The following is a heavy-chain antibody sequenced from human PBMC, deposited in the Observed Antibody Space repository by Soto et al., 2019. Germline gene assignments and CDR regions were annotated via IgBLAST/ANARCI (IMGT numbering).Heavy chain of an antibody. Sequence: ASVKVSCKASGYTFTSYTMHWVRQAPGQRLEWMGWINAGNGNTKYSRKFQGRVTITRDTSASTAYMELSSLRSEDTAVYYCARDIVSDVWGQGTTVTVSS. CDR1: GYTFTSYT. CDR2: INAGNGNT. CDR3: ARDIVSDV. J-gene: IGHJ6*02. D-gene: IGHD2-15*01. V-gene: IGHV1-3*01.